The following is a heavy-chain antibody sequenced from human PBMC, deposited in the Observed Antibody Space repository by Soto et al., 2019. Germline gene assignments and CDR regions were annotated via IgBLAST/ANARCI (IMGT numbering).Heavy chain of an antibody. CDR2: ISCCGGSA. CDR1: GFNFKKFA. V-gene: IGHV3-23*01. J-gene: IGHJ4*02. D-gene: IGHD2-15*01. Sequence: EVQLLESGGGVVQPGGSLRLSCVASGFNFKKFAMAWVRQAAGEGLEWVSGISCCGGSASYADSVKGRFSIARDDSKNTVSLQLNSLRVEDTAQYYCAKDTFPGYCSGGNCFSVGGADSWGQGTLVTVSS. CDR3: AKDTFPGYCSGGNCFSVGGADS.